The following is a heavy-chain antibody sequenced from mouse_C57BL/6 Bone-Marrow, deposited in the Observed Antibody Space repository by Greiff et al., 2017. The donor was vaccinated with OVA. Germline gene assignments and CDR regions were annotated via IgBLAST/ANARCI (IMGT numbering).Heavy chain of an antibody. CDR1: GYAFSSSW. D-gene: IGHD2-5*01. V-gene: IGHV1-82*01. J-gene: IGHJ4*01. CDR2: IYPGDGDT. Sequence: QVQLQQSGPELAKPGASVKISCKTSGYAFSSSWLHWVKQRPGQGLEWIGRIYPGDGDTNYNGKFKGKATRTADKSASTAYMQLSSRTSEDSAVYFGARERVNYSNYGGMDYWGQGTSVTVSS. CDR3: ARERVNYSNYGGMDY.